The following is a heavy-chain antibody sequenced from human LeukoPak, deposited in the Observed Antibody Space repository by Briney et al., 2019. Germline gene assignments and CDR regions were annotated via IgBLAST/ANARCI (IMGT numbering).Heavy chain of an antibody. CDR2: IYYSGST. D-gene: IGHD2-2*01. CDR1: GGSISSGGYY. Sequence: SETLSLPCTLSGGSISSGGYYWSWIRQHPGKGLEWIGYIYYSGSTYYNPSLKSRITISVDTSKNQFSLKLSSVTAADTAVYYCARGTSDIVVVPAATDNWFDPWGQGTLVTVSS. CDR3: ARGTSDIVVVPAATDNWFDP. J-gene: IGHJ5*02. V-gene: IGHV4-31*03.